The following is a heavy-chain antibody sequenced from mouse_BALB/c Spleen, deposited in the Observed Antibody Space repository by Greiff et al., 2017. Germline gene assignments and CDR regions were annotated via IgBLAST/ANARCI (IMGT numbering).Heavy chain of an antibody. V-gene: IGHV5-17*02. D-gene: IGHD1-1*01. Sequence: EVMLVESGGGLVQPGGSRKLSCAASGFTFSSFGMHWVRQAPEKGLEWVAYISSGSSTIYYADTVKGRFTISRDNPKNTLFLQMTSLRSEDTAMYYCARPYYDGDAMDYWGQGTSVTVSS. CDR2: ISSGSSTI. J-gene: IGHJ4*01. CDR3: ARPYYDGDAMDY. CDR1: GFTFSSFG.